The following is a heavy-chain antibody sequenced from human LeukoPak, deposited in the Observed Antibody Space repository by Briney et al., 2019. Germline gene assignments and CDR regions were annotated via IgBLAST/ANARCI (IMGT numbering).Heavy chain of an antibody. CDR2: ISWNSGSI. CDR3: ATQPASRDGYNYAIDY. Sequence: PGGSLRLSCAASGFTFDDYAMHWVRQAPGKGLEWVSGISWNSGSIGYADSVKGRFTISRDNAKNSLYLQMNSLRAEDTALYYCATQPASRDGYNYAIDYWGQGTLVTVPS. D-gene: IGHD5-24*01. CDR1: GFTFDDYA. J-gene: IGHJ4*02. V-gene: IGHV3-9*01.